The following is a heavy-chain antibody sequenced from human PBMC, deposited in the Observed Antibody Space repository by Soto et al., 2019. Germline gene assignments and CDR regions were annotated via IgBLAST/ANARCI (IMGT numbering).Heavy chain of an antibody. Sequence: SETLSLTCTVSGGSISSGGYYWSWIRQHPGKGLEWIGYIYYSGSTYYNPSLKSRVTISVDTSKNTLYLEMNSLRAEDTAVYYCARRTNGYFAYWGQGALVTVSS. V-gene: IGHV4-31*03. CDR3: ARRTNGYFAY. CDR1: GGSISSGGYY. CDR2: IYYSGST. D-gene: IGHD2-8*01. J-gene: IGHJ4*02.